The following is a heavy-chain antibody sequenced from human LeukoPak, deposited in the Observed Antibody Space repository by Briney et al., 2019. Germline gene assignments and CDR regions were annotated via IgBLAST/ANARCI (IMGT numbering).Heavy chain of an antibody. CDR1: GFTFSTYG. V-gene: IGHV3-7*01. Sequence: GGSLRLSCAASGFTFSTYGMHWVRQAPGKGLEWVANLNQGGSETYYVDSVKGRFTISRDNAKNSLYLQMSSLRAEDTAVYYCARPTVTTGVDAFDFWGQGTMVTV. D-gene: IGHD4-17*01. CDR2: LNQGGSET. CDR3: ARPTVTTGVDAFDF. J-gene: IGHJ3*01.